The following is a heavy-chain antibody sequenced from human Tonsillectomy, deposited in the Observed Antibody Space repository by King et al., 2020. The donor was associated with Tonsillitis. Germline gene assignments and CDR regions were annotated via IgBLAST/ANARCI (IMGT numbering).Heavy chain of an antibody. CDR1: GFTFSSYW. V-gene: IGHV3-7*01. D-gene: IGHD2-2*01. J-gene: IGHJ4*02. CDR2: IKQDGSEK. CDR3: AREGAPYQLFSTSDY. Sequence: DAQLVQSGGGLVQPGGSLRLSCAASGFTFSSYWMSWVRQAPGKGLEWVANIKQDGSEKYYVDSVKGRFTISRDNAKNSLYLQMNSLRAEDTAVYYCAREGAPYQLFSTSDYWGQGTLVTVSS.